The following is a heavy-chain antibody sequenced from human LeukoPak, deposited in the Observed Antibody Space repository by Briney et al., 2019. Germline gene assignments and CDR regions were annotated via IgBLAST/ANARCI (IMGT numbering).Heavy chain of an antibody. Sequence: SETLSLTCTVSGGSISSFFWSWIRQPPGKGLEWIGEINHSGSTNYNPSLKSRVTISVDTSKNQFSLKLSSVTAADTAVYYCARAAWAYLDYWGQGTLVTVSS. CDR2: INHSGST. V-gene: IGHV4-34*01. J-gene: IGHJ4*02. CDR1: GGSISSFF. D-gene: IGHD3-16*01. CDR3: ARAAWAYLDY.